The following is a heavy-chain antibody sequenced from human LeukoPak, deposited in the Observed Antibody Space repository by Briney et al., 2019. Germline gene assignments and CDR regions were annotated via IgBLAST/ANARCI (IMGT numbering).Heavy chain of an antibody. CDR1: GFTFSSYA. J-gene: IGHJ2*01. CDR3: ARAGGDYGSGRKPLDL. V-gene: IGHV3-30-3*01. D-gene: IGHD3-10*01. Sequence: GGSLRLSCAASGFTFSSYAMHWVRQAPGKGLEWVAVISYDGSNKYYADSMKGRFTISRDNSKNTLYLQMNSLRAEDTAVYYCARAGGDYGSGRKPLDLWGRGTLVTVSS. CDR2: ISYDGSNK.